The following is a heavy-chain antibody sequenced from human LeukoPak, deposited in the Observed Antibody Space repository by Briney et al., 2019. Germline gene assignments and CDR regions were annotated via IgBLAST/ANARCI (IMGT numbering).Heavy chain of an antibody. Sequence: SETLSLTCSVSDDSISTYYWSWIRQPPGKGLEWIGYIYYSGSTNYNPSLKSRVTISVDTSKNQFSLKLSSVTAADTAVYYCARGYSSSWTRYDYWGQGTLVTVSS. CDR3: ARGYSSSWTRYDY. CDR2: IYYSGST. J-gene: IGHJ4*02. CDR1: DDSISTYY. D-gene: IGHD6-13*01. V-gene: IGHV4-59*08.